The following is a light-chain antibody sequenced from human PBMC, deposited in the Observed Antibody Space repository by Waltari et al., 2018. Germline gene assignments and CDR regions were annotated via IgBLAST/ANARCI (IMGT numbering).Light chain of an antibody. J-gene: IGLJ1*01. V-gene: IGLV1-47*01. CDR1: TSNVGKNH. Sequence: QSVLTQAPSVSGTLGQSVAISCSGATSNVGKNHVYWYQQLPGTAPKLLIYRNSQRPSGVPDLFSASKSDTSASLTISGLRSEDEADYYCITWDDSLCCYYIFGTGTTVTVL. CDR2: RNS. CDR3: ITWDDSLCCYYI.